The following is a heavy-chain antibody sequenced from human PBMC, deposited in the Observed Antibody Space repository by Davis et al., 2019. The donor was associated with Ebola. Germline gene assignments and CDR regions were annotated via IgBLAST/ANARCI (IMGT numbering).Heavy chain of an antibody. J-gene: IGHJ6*04. CDR2: ISYDGSNK. CDR1: GYPFTSYA. V-gene: IGHV3-30*14. CDR3: MDV. Sequence: SCKASGYPFTSYAVHWVRQAPGKGLEWVAVISYDGSNKYYADSVKGRFTISRDNSKNTLYLQMNSLRAEDTAVYYGMDVWGKGTTVTVSS.